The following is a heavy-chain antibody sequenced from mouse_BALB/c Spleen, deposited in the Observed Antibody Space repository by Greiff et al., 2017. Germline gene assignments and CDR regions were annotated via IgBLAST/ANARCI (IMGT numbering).Heavy chain of an antibody. J-gene: IGHJ4*01. CDR2: ISSGGSYT. D-gene: IGHD1-2*01. CDR3: ARNYGSAMDY. V-gene: IGHV5-9-4*01. Sequence: EVQGVESGGGLVKPGGSLKLSCAASGFTFSSYAMSWVRQSPEKRLEWVAEISSGGSYTYYPDTVTGRFTISRDNAKNTLYLEMSSLRSEDTAMYYCARNYGSAMDYWGQGTSVTVSS. CDR1: GFTFSSYA.